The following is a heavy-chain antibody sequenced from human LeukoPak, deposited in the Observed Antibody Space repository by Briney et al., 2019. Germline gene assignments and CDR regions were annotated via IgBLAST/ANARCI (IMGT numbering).Heavy chain of an antibody. Sequence: RGSLRLSSAASGFTFSSYSMNWVRQAPGKGLEWVSYISASTGIIYYADSVKDRFTISRDDAKNSLYLQMNSLRAEDTAVYYCARRQGRRGIVGPTILKGAFDIWGQGTMVTVSS. V-gene: IGHV3-48*01. CDR1: GFTFSSYS. CDR3: ARRQGRRGIVGPTILKGAFDI. J-gene: IGHJ3*02. D-gene: IGHD1-26*01. CDR2: ISASTGII.